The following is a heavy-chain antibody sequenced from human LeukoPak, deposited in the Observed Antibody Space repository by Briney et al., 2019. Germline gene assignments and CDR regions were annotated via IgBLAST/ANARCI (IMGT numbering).Heavy chain of an antibody. D-gene: IGHD3-22*01. Sequence: ASVKVSCKASGYTFTGYYMHWVRQAPGQGLEWMGWINPNSGGTSYAQKFQGRVTMTRDTSISTAYMELSRLRSDDTAVYYCARVPYDSSGLFDYWGQGTLVTVSS. V-gene: IGHV1-2*02. CDR3: ARVPYDSSGLFDY. CDR2: INPNSGGT. CDR1: GYTFTGYY. J-gene: IGHJ4*02.